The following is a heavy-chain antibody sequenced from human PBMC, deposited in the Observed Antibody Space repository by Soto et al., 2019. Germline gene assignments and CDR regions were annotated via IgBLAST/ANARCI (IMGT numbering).Heavy chain of an antibody. D-gene: IGHD2-21*02. CDR3: AKDRLAYCSGDCYPPSYFDY. CDR2: ISYDGSNK. J-gene: IGHJ4*02. V-gene: IGHV3-30*18. Sequence: PGGSLRLSCAASGFTFSSYGMHWVRQAPGKGLEWVAVISYDGSNKYYADSVKGRFTISRDYSKNTLYLQMHSLRVEDTALYYCAKDRLAYCSGDCYPPSYFDYWGQGTLVTVSS. CDR1: GFTFSSYG.